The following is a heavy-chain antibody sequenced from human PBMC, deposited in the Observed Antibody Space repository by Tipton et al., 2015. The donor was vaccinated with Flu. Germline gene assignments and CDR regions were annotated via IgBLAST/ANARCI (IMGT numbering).Heavy chain of an antibody. CDR2: VYPSGTT. V-gene: IGHV4-39*01. J-gene: IGHJ5*02. CDR3: ARPTVTAGFDP. Sequence: TLSLTCTVSSGSIRSTNYFCAWIRQPPGKGLELIGSVYPSGTTYYNPSLKSRVTISVDTSKSQFSLMLRSVTAADTAVYYCARPTVTAGFDPWGPGTLVTVSP. D-gene: IGHD4-17*01. CDR1: SGSIRSTNYF.